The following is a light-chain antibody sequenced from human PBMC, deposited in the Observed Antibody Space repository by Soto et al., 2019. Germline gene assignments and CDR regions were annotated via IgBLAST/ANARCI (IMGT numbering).Light chain of an antibody. Sequence: QSVLTQPPSVSGAPGQRVTISCTGSSSNIEAGYDVHWYQQLPGTAPKLLIYGNSNRPSGVPDRFSGFKSGTSASLAITGLQADDEADYCCQSFDSSLSASVFGGGTKLTVL. CDR1: SSNIEAGYD. J-gene: IGLJ2*01. V-gene: IGLV1-40*01. CDR3: QSFDSSLSASV. CDR2: GNS.